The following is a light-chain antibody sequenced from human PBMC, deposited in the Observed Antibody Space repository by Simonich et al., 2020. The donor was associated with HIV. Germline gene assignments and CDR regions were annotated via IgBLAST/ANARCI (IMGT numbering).Light chain of an antibody. CDR2: GAS. J-gene: IGKJ1*01. Sequence: EIVMTQFPATLSVSPGERATLSCTASQTISNNLDWYQQKPGQVPRLLTNGASTRATGIPARFSGSGSGTEFTLTISSMQSEDFAVYYCQQYSNWPPTFGQGTKVEIK. CDR1: QTISNN. V-gene: IGKV3-15*01. CDR3: QQYSNWPPT.